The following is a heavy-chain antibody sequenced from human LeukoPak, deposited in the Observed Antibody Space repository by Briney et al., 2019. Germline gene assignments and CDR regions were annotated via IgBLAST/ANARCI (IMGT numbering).Heavy chain of an antibody. CDR3: ARLRGVTTPADY. J-gene: IGHJ4*02. Sequence: PSETLSLTCTVSGGSISSYYWSSIRQPPGKGLEWVGYIYYSGSTNYNPSLKSRVTISVDTSNNQFSLKLSSVTAAATAVYYCARLRGVTTPADYWGQGTLVTVSS. D-gene: IGHD4-17*01. V-gene: IGHV4-59*08. CDR1: GGSISSYY. CDR2: IYYSGST.